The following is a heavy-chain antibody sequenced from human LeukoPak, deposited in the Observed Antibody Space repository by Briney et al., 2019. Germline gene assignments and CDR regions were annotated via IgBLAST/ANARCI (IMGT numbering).Heavy chain of an antibody. CDR3: ARDGPCSSTSCQNFDS. Sequence: ASVKVSCKASGYTFTNYYIHWVRQAPGQGLEWMGWINPHSDGTNYAQRFQGRVTMTRDTSIRTAYMELSRLRSDDTAVYYCARDGPCSSTSCQNFDSWGQGALVTVSS. D-gene: IGHD2-2*01. J-gene: IGHJ4*02. CDR1: GYTFTNYY. V-gene: IGHV1-2*02. CDR2: INPHSDGT.